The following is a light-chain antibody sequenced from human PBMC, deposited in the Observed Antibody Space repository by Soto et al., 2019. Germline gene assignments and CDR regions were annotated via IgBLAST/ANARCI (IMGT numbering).Light chain of an antibody. V-gene: IGLV2-14*03. Sequence: QSALAQPASVSGSPGQSITISCTGTSSDVGGYDYVSWYQHHPGKAPKLMIYDVSNRPSGVSNRFSGSKSGNTASLTISGLHAEDEADYYCSSYTSSSLYVFGTGTRSPS. CDR3: SSYTSSSLYV. CDR1: SSDVGGYDY. J-gene: IGLJ1*01. CDR2: DVS.